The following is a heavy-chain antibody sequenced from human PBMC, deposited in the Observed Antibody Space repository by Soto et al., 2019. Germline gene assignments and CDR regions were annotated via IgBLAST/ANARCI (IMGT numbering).Heavy chain of an antibody. J-gene: IGHJ4*02. CDR1: GYYHSNYG. CDR3: ATDKSSSPFDY. D-gene: IGHD2-2*01. V-gene: IGHV3-33*01. Sequence: GGALRRSCPGSGYYHSNYGMHWVRQAPGKGLEWVAVIWHDGSIQQYADSVKCRFTISRDNSKNTLSLQMNSLRAEDTAMYYCATDKSSSPFDYWGPGTLVTVSS. CDR2: IWHDGSIQ.